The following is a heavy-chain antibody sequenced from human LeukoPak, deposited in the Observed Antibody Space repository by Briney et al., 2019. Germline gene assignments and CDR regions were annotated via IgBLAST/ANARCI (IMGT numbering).Heavy chain of an antibody. CDR1: GGSISSGGYS. CDR3: ARAVQLGSCFDY. J-gene: IGHJ4*02. D-gene: IGHD5-18*01. CDR2: IYHSGST. V-gene: IGHV4-30-2*01. Sequence: SQTLSLTCAVSGGSISSGGYSWSWIRQPPGKGLEWIGYIYHSGSTYYNPSLKSRVTISVDRSKNQFSLRLSSVTAADTAVYYCARAVQLGSCFDYWGQGTLVTVSS.